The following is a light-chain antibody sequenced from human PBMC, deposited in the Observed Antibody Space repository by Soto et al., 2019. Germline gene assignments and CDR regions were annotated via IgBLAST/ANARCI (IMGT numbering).Light chain of an antibody. CDR2: DVS. Sequence: QCALTQPASGSGFPGQSITISSTRTSSDVGGYNYVSWYQQHPGKAPKLMIYDVSNRPSGVSNRFSGSKSGNTASLTISGLQAEDEADYYCSSYTSSSTLFYVFGTGTKVTVL. CDR3: SSYTSSSTLFYV. CDR1: SSDVGGYNY. V-gene: IGLV2-14*01. J-gene: IGLJ1*01.